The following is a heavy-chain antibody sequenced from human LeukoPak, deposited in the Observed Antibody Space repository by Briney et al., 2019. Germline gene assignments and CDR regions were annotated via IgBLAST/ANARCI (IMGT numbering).Heavy chain of an antibody. CDR3: ARHPTLTSGGNFDY. D-gene: IGHD1-14*01. CDR2: LYNTETT. Sequence: PGGSLRLSCAASGFTFSSYGMSWIRQPPGKGLEWIGSLYNTETTYYNPSLQSRVTISVDTSKNQLSLKLSSVTAADTAVYYCARHPTLTSGGNFDYWGQGTLVTVSS. CDR1: GFTFSSYG. J-gene: IGHJ4*02. V-gene: IGHV4-39*01.